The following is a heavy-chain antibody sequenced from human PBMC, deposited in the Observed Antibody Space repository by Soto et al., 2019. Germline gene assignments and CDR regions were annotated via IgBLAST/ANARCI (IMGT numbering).Heavy chain of an antibody. CDR3: AKVRGMAGDAFDI. J-gene: IGHJ3*02. CDR1: GFTFSSYA. V-gene: IGHV3-23*01. D-gene: IGHD3-10*01. Sequence: EVQLLESGGGLVQPGGSPRLSCAASGFTFSSYAMSWVRQAPGKGLEWVSAISGSGGSTYYADSVKGRFTISRDNSKNTLYLQMNSLRAEDTAVYYCAKVRGMAGDAFDIWGQGSMVTVSS. CDR2: ISGSGGST.